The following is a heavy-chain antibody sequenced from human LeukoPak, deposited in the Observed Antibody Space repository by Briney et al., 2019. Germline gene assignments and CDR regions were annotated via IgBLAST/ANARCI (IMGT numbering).Heavy chain of an antibody. CDR2: IDITGDT. D-gene: IGHD5-24*01. CDR3: ARVFKNGSPFDY. Sequence: GGSLRLSCAASGFTFSSYDMHWVRQATGKGLEWVSSIDITGDTYYPSSVKGRFTISRENAKNSLYLQMNSLRAEDTAVYYCARVFKNGSPFDYWGQGTLVTVSS. CDR1: GFTFSSYD. J-gene: IGHJ4*02. V-gene: IGHV3-13*01.